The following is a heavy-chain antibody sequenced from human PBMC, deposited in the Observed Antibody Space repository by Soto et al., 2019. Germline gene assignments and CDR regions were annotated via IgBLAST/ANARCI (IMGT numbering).Heavy chain of an antibody. CDR2: ISYSDAS. CDR3: ASHRTFWPFDS. J-gene: IGHJ4*02. D-gene: IGHD2-8*01. CDR1: GGSISTRDSISTRSFY. V-gene: IGHV4-39*01. Sequence: QLQLQESGPGLVKASETLSLTCTVSGGSISTRDSISTRSFYWGWMRQPPGKGLQWIASISYSDASFYNSALKSRLTIAVDTSKNQFSLSLRSVTAADTAVYYCASHRTFWPFDSWGQGTVVTVSS.